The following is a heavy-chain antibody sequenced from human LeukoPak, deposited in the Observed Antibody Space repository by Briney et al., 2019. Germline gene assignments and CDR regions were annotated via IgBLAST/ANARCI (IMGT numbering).Heavy chain of an antibody. Sequence: SETLSLTCAAYGGSFSGYYWSWIRQPPGKGLEWIGEINHSGSTNYNPSLKSRVTISVDTSKNQFSLKLSSVTAADTAVYYCARGDPLLWFGPHRGHYFDYWGQGTLVTVSS. J-gene: IGHJ4*02. V-gene: IGHV4-34*01. CDR3: ARGDPLLWFGPHRGHYFDY. CDR1: GGSFSGYY. CDR2: INHSGST. D-gene: IGHD3-10*01.